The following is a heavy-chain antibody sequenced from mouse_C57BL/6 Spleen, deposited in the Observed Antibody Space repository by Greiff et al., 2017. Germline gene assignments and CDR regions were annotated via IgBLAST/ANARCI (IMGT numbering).Heavy chain of an antibody. J-gene: IGHJ1*03. CDR1: GFNIKDYY. CDR2: IDPEDGET. CDR3: ARSATSKGYFDV. V-gene: IGHV14-2*01. D-gene: IGHD2-5*01. Sequence: VQLKESGAELVKPGASVKLSCTASGFNIKDYYMHWVKQRTEQGLEWIGRIDPEDGETKYAPKFQGKATITADPSSNAAYLQLSSLTSEDTAVYYCARSATSKGYFDVWGTGTTVTVSS.